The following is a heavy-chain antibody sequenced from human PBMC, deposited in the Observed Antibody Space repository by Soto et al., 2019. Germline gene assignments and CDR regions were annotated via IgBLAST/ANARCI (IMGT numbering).Heavy chain of an antibody. Sequence: QVQLVQSGAEEKKPGASVKVSCTASGYTFTSYAMHWVRQARGQRLEWMGWINAGNGNTKYSQKFQGRVTITRDTSASTAYMELSSLRSEDTAVYYCARSIVVVTALDYWGQGTLVTVSS. CDR3: ARSIVVVTALDY. D-gene: IGHD2-21*02. CDR1: GYTFTSYA. CDR2: INAGNGNT. V-gene: IGHV1-3*05. J-gene: IGHJ4*02.